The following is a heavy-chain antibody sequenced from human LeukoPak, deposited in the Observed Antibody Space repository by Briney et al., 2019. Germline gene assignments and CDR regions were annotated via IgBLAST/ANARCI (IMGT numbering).Heavy chain of an antibody. CDR3: ARGASKVVPAAL. CDR2: IYYCGST. Sequence: SETLSLTCTVSGGSISSGDCYWSWIRQPPGKGLEWIGYIYYCGSTYYNPSLKSRVTTSVDTSKNQFSLKLSSVTAADTAVYYCARGASKVVPAALWGQGTLVTVSS. V-gene: IGHV4-30-4*08. D-gene: IGHD2-2*01. J-gene: IGHJ4*02. CDR1: GGSISSGDCY.